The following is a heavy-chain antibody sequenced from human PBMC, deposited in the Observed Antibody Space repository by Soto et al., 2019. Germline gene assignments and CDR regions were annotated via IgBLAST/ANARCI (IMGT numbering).Heavy chain of an antibody. D-gene: IGHD2-8*01. V-gene: IGHV4-34*01. CDR2: INHSGST. Sequence: MSLTCAVYGGSFSGYYWSWVRQSPRKGLEWIGEINHSGSTNYNPSLKSRLTISVDTSKNQFSLKLSSVTAADTALYYCARNGALDYWGRGTLVAVSS. CDR3: ARNGALDY. J-gene: IGHJ4*02. CDR1: GGSFSGYY.